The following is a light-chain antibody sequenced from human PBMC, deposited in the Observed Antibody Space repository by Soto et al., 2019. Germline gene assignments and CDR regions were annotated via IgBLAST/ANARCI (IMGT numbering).Light chain of an antibody. CDR2: LNN. CDR1: RSNIGEGYD. V-gene: IGLV1-40*01. CDR3: QSYDSSPV. J-gene: IGLJ2*01. Sequence: QSVLTQPPSVSGAPGQRVTISCTGSRSNIGEGYDVHWYQQFPGTAPKLLIYLNNNRPSGVPDRFSGSKSGTSASLAITGLQAEDEDDYYCQSYDSSPVFGGGTKLTVL.